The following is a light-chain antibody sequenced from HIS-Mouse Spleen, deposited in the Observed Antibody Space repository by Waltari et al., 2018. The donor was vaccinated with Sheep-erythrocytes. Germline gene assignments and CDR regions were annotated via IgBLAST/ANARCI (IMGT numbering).Light chain of an antibody. CDR3: SSYTSSSTQV. CDR1: SSDVGGYNY. CDR2: EVS. Sequence: QSALTQPASVSGSPGQSITIPCTGTSSDVGGYNYVSWYQQHPGKAPKLMIYEVSNRPPGVSNRFSGSKSGNTASLTISGLQAEDEADYYCSSYTSSSTQVFGGGTKLTVL. J-gene: IGLJ2*01. V-gene: IGLV2-14*01.